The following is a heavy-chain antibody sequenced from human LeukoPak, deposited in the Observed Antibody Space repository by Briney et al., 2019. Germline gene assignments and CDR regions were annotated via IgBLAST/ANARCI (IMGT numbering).Heavy chain of an antibody. V-gene: IGHV4-34*01. CDR2: INHSGST. CDR1: GVSFSGYY. D-gene: IGHD3-10*01. CDR3: ARGPYYYGSGSYRWFDP. Sequence: PSETLSLTCAVYGVSFSGYYWSCLRQPPGXGLEWIGEINHSGSTNYNPSLKSRVTISVDTSKNQFSLKLSSVTAADTAVYYCARGPYYYGSGSYRWFDPWGRGTLVTVSS. J-gene: IGHJ5*02.